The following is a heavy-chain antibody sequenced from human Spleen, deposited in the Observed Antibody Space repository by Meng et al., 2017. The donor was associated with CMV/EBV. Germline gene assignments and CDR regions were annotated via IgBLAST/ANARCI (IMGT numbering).Heavy chain of an antibody. Sequence: GGSLRLSCAASGFTLSNYGMHWVRQAPGKGLEWVAFIRYDGNNKYYANSVKGRFTISRDNSKNTLYLQMSSLRAEDTAVYYCAKDPYISVVVPTGTEDYWGQGTLVTVSS. CDR1: GFTLSNYG. CDR2: IRYDGNNK. V-gene: IGHV3-30*02. J-gene: IGHJ4*02. D-gene: IGHD2-2*01. CDR3: AKDPYISVVVPTGTEDY.